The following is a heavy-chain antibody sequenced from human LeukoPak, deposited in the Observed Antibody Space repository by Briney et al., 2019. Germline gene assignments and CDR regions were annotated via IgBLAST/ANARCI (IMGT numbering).Heavy chain of an antibody. Sequence: SETLSLTCAVYGGSFSGYYWSWIRQPPGKGLEWIGEINHSGSTNYNPSLKSRVTISVDTSKNQFSLKLSSVTAADTAVYYCARPAHDYGDYFYAFDIGGQGTMVTVSS. J-gene: IGHJ3*02. V-gene: IGHV4-34*01. CDR1: GGSFSGYY. CDR3: ARPAHDYGDYFYAFDI. D-gene: IGHD4-17*01. CDR2: INHSGST.